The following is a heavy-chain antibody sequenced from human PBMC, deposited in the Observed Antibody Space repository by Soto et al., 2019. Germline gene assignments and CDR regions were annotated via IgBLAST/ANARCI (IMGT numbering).Heavy chain of an antibody. CDR3: ARVKGSGYHNWFDP. CDR1: GYTFTSYG. Sequence: VASVKVSCKASGYTFTSYGISWVRQAPGQGLEWMGWISAYNGNTNYAQKLQGRVTMTTDTSTSTAYMELRSLRSDDTAVYYCARVKGSGYHNWFDPWGQGTPVTVSS. D-gene: IGHD3-22*01. CDR2: ISAYNGNT. V-gene: IGHV1-18*01. J-gene: IGHJ5*02.